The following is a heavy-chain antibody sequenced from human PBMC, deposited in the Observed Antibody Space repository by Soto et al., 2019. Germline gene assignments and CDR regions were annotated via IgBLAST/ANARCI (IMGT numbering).Heavy chain of an antibody. V-gene: IGHV1-69*12. CDR3: ARIGTLDWIDDY. Sequence: QVQLVQSGAEVKKPGSSVKVSCKASGGTFRSYVTSWVRQAPGQGLEWLGGIIPMYGTTYYAQTFQGRVTIGADESTSTALMELSSLRSEDTAVYYCARIGTLDWIDDYWGQGTLVTVSS. CDR2: IIPMYGTT. D-gene: IGHD1-1*01. CDR1: GGTFRSYV. J-gene: IGHJ4*02.